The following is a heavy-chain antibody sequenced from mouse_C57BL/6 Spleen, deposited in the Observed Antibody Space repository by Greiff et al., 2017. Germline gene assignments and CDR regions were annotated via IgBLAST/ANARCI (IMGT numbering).Heavy chain of an antibody. Sequence: VQLQQSGAELLKPGASVKLSCKATGYTFTGYWIEWVKQRPGHGLEWIGEILPGSGSTNYNEKFKGKATFTADTSSNTAYMQLSSLTAEDSAIYYCAKRITTVLGYWGQGTTLTVSS. CDR1: GYTFTGYW. V-gene: IGHV1-9*01. D-gene: IGHD1-1*01. CDR3: AKRITTVLGY. CDR2: ILPGSGST. J-gene: IGHJ2*01.